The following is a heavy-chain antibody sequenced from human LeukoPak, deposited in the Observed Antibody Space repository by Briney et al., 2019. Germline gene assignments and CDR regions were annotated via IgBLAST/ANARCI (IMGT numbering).Heavy chain of an antibody. Sequence: ASVKVSCKASGHNLTELSMHWVRQAPGKRLEWMGGFDPEDGETIYAQKFQGRVTMTEDTSTDTAYMELSSLRSEDTAVYYCATDLGYSSSIVVPGMDVWGQGTTVTVSS. CDR2: FDPEDGET. V-gene: IGHV1-24*01. J-gene: IGHJ6*02. CDR1: GHNLTELS. CDR3: ATDLGYSSSIVVPGMDV. D-gene: IGHD6-13*01.